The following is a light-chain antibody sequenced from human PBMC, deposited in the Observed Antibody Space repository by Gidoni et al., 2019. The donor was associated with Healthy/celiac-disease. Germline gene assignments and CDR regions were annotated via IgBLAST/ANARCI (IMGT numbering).Light chain of an antibody. CDR2: SAS. V-gene: IGKV1-27*01. J-gene: IGKJ4*01. CDR1: QGISSY. CDR3: QRTYNAPPLT. Sequence: DIQWTKSPASRSAAVGDRVTITCRVSQGISSYLNWYRQKPGKVPKLLIYSASTLQSGVPSRFSGCGSGTDFTLTICSLQPEDVSTYYGQRTYNAPPLTFGGGTKVEIK.